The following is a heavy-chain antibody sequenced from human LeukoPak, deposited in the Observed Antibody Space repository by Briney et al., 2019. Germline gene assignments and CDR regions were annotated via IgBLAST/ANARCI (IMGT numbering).Heavy chain of an antibody. Sequence: GGTLGLSCAASGFTFSSYGMSWVRQAPGKGLEWVSGNSGSGGKTDYADSVKGQFTISRDNSKNTLYLQMNSLRAEDTAVYYCAKYLSSGFLYYFDYWGQGTLVTVSS. CDR2: NSGSGGKT. V-gene: IGHV3-23*01. CDR3: AKYLSSGFLYYFDY. J-gene: IGHJ4*02. D-gene: IGHD3-22*01. CDR1: GFTFSSYG.